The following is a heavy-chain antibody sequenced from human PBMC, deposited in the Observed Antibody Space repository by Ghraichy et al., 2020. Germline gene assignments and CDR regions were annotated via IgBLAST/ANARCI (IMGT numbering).Heavy chain of an antibody. D-gene: IGHD3-22*01. V-gene: IGHV4-61*01. CDR1: GGSVSSGSYY. CDR2: IYYSGST. Sequence: SETLSLTCTVSGGSVSSGSYYWSWIRQPPGKGLEWIGYIYYSGSTNYNPSLKSRVTISVDTSKNQFSLKLSSVTAADTAVYYCARCPSDYYDSSGYDPWGQGTMVTVSS. CDR3: ARCPSDYYDSSGYDP. J-gene: IGHJ3*01.